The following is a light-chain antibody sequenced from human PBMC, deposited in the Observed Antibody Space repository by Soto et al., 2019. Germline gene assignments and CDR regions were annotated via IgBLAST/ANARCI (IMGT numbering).Light chain of an antibody. CDR3: QQADSFTT. Sequence: DIQITQSPSSVSAAIGDRVNTPCPASQDSSRWLAWYQLKPGKAPKLLIYAASSLQSGVPSRFSGSGSGTAFTLTISSLKPEDFATYYCQQADSFTTFGPGTKVDIK. V-gene: IGKV1-12*01. CDR2: AAS. CDR1: QDSSRW. J-gene: IGKJ3*01.